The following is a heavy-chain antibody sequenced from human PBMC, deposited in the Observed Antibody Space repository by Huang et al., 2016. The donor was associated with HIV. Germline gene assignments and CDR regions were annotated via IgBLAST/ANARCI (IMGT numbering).Heavy chain of an antibody. Sequence: QVQLVESGGGVVQPGRSLRLSCAASGFTFRSYAMHWVRQTAGKGVEWVEVISYGGSNKNYADYVKGRFTTSRDKSKKTLYLQMNSLGAEDTAVYYCARRLAAAARGFDYWGQGTLVTVSS. CDR2: ISYGGSNK. CDR3: ARRLAAAARGFDY. J-gene: IGHJ4*02. D-gene: IGHD6-13*01. CDR1: GFTFRSYA. V-gene: IGHV3-30-3*01.